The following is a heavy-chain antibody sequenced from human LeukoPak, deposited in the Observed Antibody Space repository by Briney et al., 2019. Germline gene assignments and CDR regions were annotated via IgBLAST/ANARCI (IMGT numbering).Heavy chain of an antibody. D-gene: IGHD1-26*01. Sequence: SVKVSCKASGGTFSSYAISWVRQAPGQGLEWMGGIIPIFGTANYAQKFQGRVTITTDESTSTAYMELSSLRSEDTAVYYCARPSYSGSLRFQVAFDIWGRGTMVTVSS. CDR3: ARPSYSGSLRFQVAFDI. CDR2: IIPIFGTA. CDR1: GGTFSSYA. J-gene: IGHJ3*02. V-gene: IGHV1-69*05.